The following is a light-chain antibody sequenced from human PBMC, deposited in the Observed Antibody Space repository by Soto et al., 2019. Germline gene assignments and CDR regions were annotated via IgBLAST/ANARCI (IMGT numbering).Light chain of an antibody. V-gene: IGKV3-11*01. CDR1: QSISAN. CDR2: GAS. CDR3: QQRSNWPSIT. J-gene: IGKJ5*01. Sequence: EIVMTQSPATLSVSPGERATLSFRASQSISANLAWYQQKPGQAPRLLIFGASNRAPGIPARFSGSGSGTDFTLTISSLEPEDFAVYYCQQRSNWPSITFGQGTRLEI.